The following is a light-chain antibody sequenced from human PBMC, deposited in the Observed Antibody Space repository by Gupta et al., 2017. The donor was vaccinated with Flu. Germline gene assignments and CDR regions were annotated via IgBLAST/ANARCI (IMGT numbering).Light chain of an antibody. CDR2: EVT. J-gene: IGLJ3*02. Sequence: QSALTQPASVSGSPGQSITISCTVTSNDVGGYSYVSWYQQRPGKAPKLIIYEVTNRPSGVSNRFSGSKSGNTASLTISGLQAEDEADYYCSSYASSTTPVFGGGTELTVL. CDR3: SSYASSTTPV. CDR1: SNDVGGYSY. V-gene: IGLV2-14*01.